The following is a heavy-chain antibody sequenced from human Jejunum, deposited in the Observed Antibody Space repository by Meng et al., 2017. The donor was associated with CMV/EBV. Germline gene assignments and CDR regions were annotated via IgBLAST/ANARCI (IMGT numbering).Heavy chain of an antibody. CDR2: ISAHNDNT. CDR3: ARDVNYVPDY. J-gene: IGHJ4*02. V-gene: IGHV1-18*01. D-gene: IGHD3-10*02. Sequence: QEQQAQSGVEVKNPGASMKVSCKASGYTFTTNGISWVRQAPGQGLERMGGISAHNDNTIYVQKFQARVTMTTETTTTTVYMELRSLRSDDTAMYYCARDVNYVPDYWGQGTLVTVSS. CDR1: GYTFTTNG.